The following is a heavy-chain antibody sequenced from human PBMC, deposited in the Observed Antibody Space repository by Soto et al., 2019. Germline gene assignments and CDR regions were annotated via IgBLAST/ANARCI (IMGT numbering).Heavy chain of an antibody. CDR3: ARGRLLWFGYNWFDP. Sequence: QVQLVQSGAEVKKPGASVKVSCKASGYTFTGYYMHWVRQAPGQGLEWMGWINPNSGGTNYAQKFQGWVTMTRDTSISTAYMELSRLRSDDTAVYYCARGRLLWFGYNWFDPWGQGTLVTVSS. D-gene: IGHD3-10*01. CDR2: INPNSGGT. J-gene: IGHJ5*02. CDR1: GYTFTGYY. V-gene: IGHV1-2*04.